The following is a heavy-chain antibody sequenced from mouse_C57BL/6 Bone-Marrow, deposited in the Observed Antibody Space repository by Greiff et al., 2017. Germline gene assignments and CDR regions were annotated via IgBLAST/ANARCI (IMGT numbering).Heavy chain of an antibody. CDR2: IDPSDSYT. CDR1: GYTFTSYW. V-gene: IGHV1-50*01. CDR3: ARGWRPWFAD. J-gene: IGHJ3*01. D-gene: IGHD2-3*01. Sequence: QVQLQQPGAELVKPGASVKLSCKASGYTFTSYWMQWVKQRPGQGLEWIGEIDPSDSYTNYNQKFKGKATLTVDTSSSTAYMQLSSLTSEDSAVYYCARGWRPWFADWGQGTLVTVSA.